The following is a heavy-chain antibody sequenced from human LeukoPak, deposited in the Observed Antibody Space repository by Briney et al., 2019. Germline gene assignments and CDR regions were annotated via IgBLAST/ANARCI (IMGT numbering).Heavy chain of an antibody. J-gene: IGHJ3*02. CDR1: GFSFRSYA. Sequence: GGSLRLSCEASGFSFRSYAMNWVRQAPGKGLECVSGISSNGGSTYYADSVKGRFTVSRDNSKNTLYLQMGSLRAEDMAVYYCAREPVSGGTCCDAFDICRQGTMVTVSS. D-gene: IGHD2-15*01. V-gene: IGHV3-64*02. CDR2: ISSNGGST. CDR3: AREPVSGGTCCDAFDI.